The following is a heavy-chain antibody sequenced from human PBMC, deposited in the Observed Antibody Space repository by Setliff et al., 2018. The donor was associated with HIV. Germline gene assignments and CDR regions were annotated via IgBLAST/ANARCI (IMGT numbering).Heavy chain of an antibody. J-gene: IGHJ4*02. V-gene: IGHV4-4*02. D-gene: IGHD3-16*02. Sequence: PSETLSLTCAVSGGSISSSNWWSWVRQPPGKGLEWIGEIYHSGSTNYNPSLKSRVTISVDKSKNQFSLKLSSVTAADTAVYYCAREGEIRLGELSVDYWGQGTLVTVSS. CDR1: GGSISSSNW. CDR3: AREGEIRLGELSVDY. CDR2: IYHSGST.